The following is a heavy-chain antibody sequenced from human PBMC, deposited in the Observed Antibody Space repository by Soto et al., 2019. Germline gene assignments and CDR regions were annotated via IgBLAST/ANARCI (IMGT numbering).Heavy chain of an antibody. D-gene: IGHD3-22*01. CDR1: GLTFSSYA. CDR3: AKDLDYYDSSGPNAFDI. CDR2: ISGSGGST. Sequence: GGSLRLSCAASGLTFSSYAMSWVRQAPGKGLEWVSAISGSGGSTYYADSVKGRFTISRDNSKNTLYLQMNSLRAEDTAVYYCAKDLDYYDSSGPNAFDIWGQGTMVTVSS. V-gene: IGHV3-23*01. J-gene: IGHJ3*02.